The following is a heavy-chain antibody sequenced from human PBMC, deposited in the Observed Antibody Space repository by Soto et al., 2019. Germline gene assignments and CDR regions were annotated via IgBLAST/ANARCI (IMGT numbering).Heavy chain of an antibody. Sequence: AASVKVSCKASEYTFTDSYMHWVRQAPGQGPEWMGWINPNSGDTNYAQKFQGRVTMTRDTSISTAYMDLTGLRSDDTAVYYCARFTVGCVSSDFGFDYWCQGXLLTVYS. CDR1: EYTFTDSY. D-gene: IGHD1-26*01. V-gene: IGHV1-2*02. J-gene: IGHJ4*02. CDR3: ARFTVGCVSSDFGFDY. CDR2: INPNSGDT.